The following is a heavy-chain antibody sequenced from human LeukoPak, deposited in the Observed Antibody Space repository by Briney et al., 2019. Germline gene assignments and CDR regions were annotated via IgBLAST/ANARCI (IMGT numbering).Heavy chain of an antibody. V-gene: IGHV3-30-3*01. D-gene: IGHD3-22*01. CDR3: ARAPPNYYDSSGYYLFSYAFDI. CDR2: ISYDGSNK. Sequence: GRSLRLSCAASGFTLSSYAMHWVRQAPGKGLEWVAVISYDGSNKYYADSVKGRFTISRENSKNTLYLQMNSLRAEDTAVYYCARAPPNYYDSSGYYLFSYAFDIWGQGTMVTVSS. CDR1: GFTLSSYA. J-gene: IGHJ3*02.